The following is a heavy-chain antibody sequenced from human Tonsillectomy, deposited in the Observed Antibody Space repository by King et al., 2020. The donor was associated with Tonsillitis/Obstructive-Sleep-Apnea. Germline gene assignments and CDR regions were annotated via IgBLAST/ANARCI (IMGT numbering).Heavy chain of an antibody. J-gene: IGHJ6*03. CDR3: ARAPLDTFYYYYYMHV. V-gene: IGHV3-48*03. CDR1: GFTFSSYE. D-gene: IGHD5-18*01. Sequence: VQLVESGGGLVQPGGSLRLSCAASGFTFSSYEMNWVRQAPGKGLEWVSYISNSGSTIYYADSVKGRFTISRDNAGDSLYLQMNSLRAEDAAVYYCARAPLDTFYYYYYMHVWRKRTTLTVSS. CDR2: ISNSGSTI.